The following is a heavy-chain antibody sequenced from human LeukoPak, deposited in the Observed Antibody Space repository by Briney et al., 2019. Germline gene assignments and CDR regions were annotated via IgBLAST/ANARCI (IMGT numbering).Heavy chain of an antibody. Sequence: GGSLRLSCAASGFAFSSYWMSWVRQAPGKGLEWVANIKRDGSDTYYVDSVKGRYTISRDNDKNSLYLQLNSLRVEDTAVYYCARDANYYDSRGENYFNYWGQGTLVTVSS. J-gene: IGHJ4*02. CDR1: GFAFSSYW. CDR2: IKRDGSDT. CDR3: ARDANYYDSRGENYFNY. V-gene: IGHV3-7*01. D-gene: IGHD3-22*01.